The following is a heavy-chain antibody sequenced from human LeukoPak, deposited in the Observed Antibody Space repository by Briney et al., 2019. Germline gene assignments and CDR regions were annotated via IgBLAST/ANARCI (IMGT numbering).Heavy chain of an antibody. D-gene: IGHD1-26*01. CDR2: IYHTGST. V-gene: IGHV4-59*01. Sequence: SETLSLTCSVSGGPITEYYWSWIRQPPGKGLEWIGYIYHTGSTNYSPSLKGRVTMSVDASRNQFSLKLVSVTAADTAAYYCARDRGTTGYYYLDSWGQGILVTVSS. CDR3: ARDRGTTGYYYLDS. CDR1: GGPITEYY. J-gene: IGHJ4*02.